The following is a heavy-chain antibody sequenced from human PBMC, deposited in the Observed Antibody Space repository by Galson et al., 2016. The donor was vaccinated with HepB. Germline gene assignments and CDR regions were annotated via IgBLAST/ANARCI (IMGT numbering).Heavy chain of an antibody. V-gene: IGHV3-72*01. D-gene: IGHD4-17*01. CDR1: GLTLSDHY. Sequence: SLRLSCAASGLTLSDHYLHWVRQAPGKGLEWVGRSRNRANSYTTEYAASVEGRFTISRDNSRNSLYLQMNNLKSEDTAVYYCASYYGDYSSSAFDLWGQGTMVTVSS. CDR2: SRNRANSYTT. CDR3: ASYYGDYSSSAFDL. J-gene: IGHJ3*01.